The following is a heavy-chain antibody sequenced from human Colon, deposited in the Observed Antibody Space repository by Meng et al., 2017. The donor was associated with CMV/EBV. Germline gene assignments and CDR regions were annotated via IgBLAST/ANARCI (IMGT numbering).Heavy chain of an antibody. J-gene: IGHJ4*02. CDR2: IYLDDDE. CDR3: AYSRSRRYRFFY. V-gene: IGHV2-5*02. CDR1: GFSLRTSGVG. D-gene: IGHD5-12*01. Sequence: QITVKASRLTPVTPTHALTVTCTFCGFSLRTSGVGVGLICQPPGTALESLSLIYLDDDERYSLYLKSRHTITKDTSKNQVILTLTHMDPVETATYYFAYSRSRRYRFFYWGQGTLVTVSS.